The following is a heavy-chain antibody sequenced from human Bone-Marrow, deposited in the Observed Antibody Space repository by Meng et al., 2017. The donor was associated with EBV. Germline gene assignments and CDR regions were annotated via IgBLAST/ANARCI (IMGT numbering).Heavy chain of an antibody. V-gene: IGHV3-11*01. CDR3: ARGSGTWTFDY. CDR1: SFSFSTSY. D-gene: IGHD1-26*01. J-gene: IGHJ4*02. Sequence: QLVLSAGDLVRPRGALGLSCAASSFSFSTSYISWIRRTPGKGLEWISYISNSGTTIKYEDSEKGRFTISSDNAKSSLYLQMNSLRDDDTDVYFCARGSGTWTFDYWGQGTLVTVSS. CDR2: ISNSGTTI.